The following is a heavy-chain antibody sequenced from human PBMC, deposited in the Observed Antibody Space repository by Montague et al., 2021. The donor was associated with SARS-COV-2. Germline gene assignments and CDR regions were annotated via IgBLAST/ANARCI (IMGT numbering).Heavy chain of an antibody. Sequence: SETLSLTCEVSGGSIRSYYWSWIRQSPGKGLEWIGYVHYTGSTKYNPSLKTRVTLSLDTPKNRFSLRLNSVTAADTAVYYCARAQNICFIANCVNYFDLRGLGALVSVSS. CDR3: ARAQNICFIANCVNYFDL. CDR1: GGSIRSYY. J-gene: IGHJ4*02. CDR2: VHYTGST. D-gene: IGHD1-1*01. V-gene: IGHV4-59*01.